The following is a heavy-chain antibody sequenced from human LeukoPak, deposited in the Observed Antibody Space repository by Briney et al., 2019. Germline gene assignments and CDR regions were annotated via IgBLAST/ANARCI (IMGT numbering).Heavy chain of an antibody. V-gene: IGHV3-66*01. Sequence: QPGGSLRLSCAASTFTVSTNYMTWVRQAPGKGLEWVSMIYTGGSPYYADSVKGRFTISRDNSKNTLNLQMNSLRVEDTAVYYCVPLTDGSVDQWGQGTLVTVSS. CDR3: VPLTDGSVDQ. CDR2: IYTGGSP. D-gene: IGHD3-10*01. J-gene: IGHJ4*02. CDR1: TFTVSTNY.